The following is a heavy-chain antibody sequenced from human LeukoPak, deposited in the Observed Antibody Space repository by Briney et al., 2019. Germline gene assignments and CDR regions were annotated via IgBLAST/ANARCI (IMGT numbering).Heavy chain of an antibody. Sequence: SETLSLTCTVPGGSISSGSYYWSWIRQPAGKGLEWIGRIYTSGSTNYNPSLKSRVTISVDTSKNQFSLKLSSVTAADTAVYYCARNSGSSGYYYYMDVWGKGTTVTVSS. CDR1: GGSISSGSYY. D-gene: IGHD1-26*01. V-gene: IGHV4-61*02. CDR3: ARNSGSSGYYYYMDV. CDR2: IYTSGST. J-gene: IGHJ6*03.